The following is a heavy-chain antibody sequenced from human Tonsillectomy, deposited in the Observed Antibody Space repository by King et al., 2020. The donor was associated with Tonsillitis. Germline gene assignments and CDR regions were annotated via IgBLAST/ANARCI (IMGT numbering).Heavy chain of an antibody. CDR1: GGSISSYY. CDR3: ARDSSSWFHFDH. V-gene: IGHV4-59*01. J-gene: IGHJ4*02. CDR2: IYYSGST. Sequence: QLQESGPGLVKPSETLSLTCTVSGGSISSYYWSWIRPPPGKGLEWIGYIYYSGSTNYNPSLKSRVTISVDTSKNQFSLKLSSVTAADTAVYYCARDSSSWFHFDHWGQGTLVTVSS. D-gene: IGHD6-13*01.